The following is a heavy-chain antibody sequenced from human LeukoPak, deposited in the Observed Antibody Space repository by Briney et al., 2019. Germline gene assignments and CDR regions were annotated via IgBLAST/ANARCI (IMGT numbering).Heavy chain of an antibody. J-gene: IGHJ4*02. CDR2: ISNNGGYT. D-gene: IGHD3-16*01. CDR3: AKDQKGESPHYFDK. V-gene: IGHV3-23*01. CDR1: GFTFSSSA. Sequence: GGSLRLSCAASGFTFSSSAMHWVRQAPGKGLEWVSAISNNGGYTYYADSVQGRFTISRDNLKNTLYLQMNSLRAEDTAVYYCAKDQKGESPHYFDKWGQGILVTVSS.